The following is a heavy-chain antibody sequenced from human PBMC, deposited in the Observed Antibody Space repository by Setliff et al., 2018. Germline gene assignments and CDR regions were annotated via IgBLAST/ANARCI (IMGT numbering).Heavy chain of an antibody. V-gene: IGHV4-4*02. D-gene: IGHD6-13*01. CDR3: ARTPRQQQLAHFDL. CDR1: GGSISSSNW. J-gene: IGHJ2*01. Sequence: SETLSLTCAVSGGSISSSNWWSWVRQPPGKGLEWIGEIYHSGSTNYNPSLKSRVTISVDKSKNQFSLKLRSVTAADTAVYYCARTPRQQQLAHFDLWGRGTLVTAPQ. CDR2: IYHSGST.